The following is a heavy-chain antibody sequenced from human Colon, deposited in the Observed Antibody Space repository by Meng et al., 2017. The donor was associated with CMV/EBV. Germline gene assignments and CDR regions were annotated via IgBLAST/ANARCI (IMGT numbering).Heavy chain of an antibody. CDR3: AREGMSSPSAADS. CDR1: GYTFTGYY. CDR2: INPNSGGT. J-gene: IGHJ4*02. D-gene: IGHD6-6*01. Sequence: ASVKVSCKASGYTFTGYYMHWVRQAPGQGPEWMGWINPNSGGTNYAQNFQGRVTMTRDTSITTAHMELTSLTSDDTALYYCAREGMSSPSAADSWGQGTLVTVSS. V-gene: IGHV1-2*02.